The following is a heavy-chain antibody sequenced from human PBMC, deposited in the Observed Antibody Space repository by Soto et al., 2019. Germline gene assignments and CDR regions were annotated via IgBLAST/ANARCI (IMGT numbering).Heavy chain of an antibody. J-gene: IGHJ3*02. D-gene: IGHD2-2*01. CDR3: AKRGSLVNIVVVPAAKKDAFDI. V-gene: IGHV3-23*01. Sequence: EVQLLESGGGLVQPGGSLRLSCAASGFTFSSYAMSWVRQAPGKGLEWVSAISGSGGSTYYADSVKGRFTISRDNSKNTLCLQMNSLRPEDTAVYYCAKRGSLVNIVVVPAAKKDAFDIWGQGTMVTVSS. CDR2: ISGSGGST. CDR1: GFTFSSYA.